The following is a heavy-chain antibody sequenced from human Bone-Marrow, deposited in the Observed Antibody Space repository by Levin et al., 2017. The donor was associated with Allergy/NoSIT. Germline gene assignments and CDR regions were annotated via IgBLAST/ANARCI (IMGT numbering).Heavy chain of an antibody. CDR2: ISYDGSNE. Sequence: PGGSLRLSCAASGFTFSDYAMHWVRQAPGKGLEWVAVISYDGSNEYYADSVKGRFTISRDNSKNTLYLQMNSLRAEDTAVYYCAKDRRLLVRRYFDWLRAAYDAFDIWGQGTMVTVSS. D-gene: IGHD3-9*01. CDR3: AKDRRLLVRRYFDWLRAAYDAFDI. J-gene: IGHJ3*02. CDR1: GFTFSDYA. V-gene: IGHV3-30*18.